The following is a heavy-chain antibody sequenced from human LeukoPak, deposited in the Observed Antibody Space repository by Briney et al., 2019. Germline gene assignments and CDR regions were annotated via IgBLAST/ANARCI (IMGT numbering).Heavy chain of an antibody. CDR2: ISWNGGSI. V-gene: IGHV3-9*01. D-gene: IGHD6-13*01. CDR1: GFTFDDYA. J-gene: IGHJ4*02. CDR3: AKGVYSSSWFHFDY. Sequence: PGGSLRLSCAASGFTFDDYAMHWVRQAPGKGLEWVSGISWNGGSIGYADSVRGRFTISRDNAKNSLYLQMNSLRAEDTALYYCAKGVYSSSWFHFDYWGQGTLVTVSS.